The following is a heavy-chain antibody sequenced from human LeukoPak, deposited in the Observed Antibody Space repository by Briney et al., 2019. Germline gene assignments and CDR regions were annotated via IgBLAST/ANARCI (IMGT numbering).Heavy chain of an antibody. CDR1: GGSFSGYY. CDR3: ARGVRWFGESLHFDY. D-gene: IGHD3-10*01. CDR2: INHSGST. J-gene: IGHJ4*02. Sequence: SETLSLTCAVYGGSFSGYYWSWIRQPPGKGLEWIGEINHSGSTNYNPSLKSRVTISVDTSKNQFSLKLSSVTAADTAVYYCARGVRWFGESLHFDYWGQGTLVTVSS. V-gene: IGHV4-34*01.